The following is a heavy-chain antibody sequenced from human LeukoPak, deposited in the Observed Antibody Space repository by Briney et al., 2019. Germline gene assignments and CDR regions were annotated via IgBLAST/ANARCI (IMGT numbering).Heavy chain of an antibody. CDR2: IKSKTDGGTT. J-gene: IGHJ4*02. D-gene: IGHD1-26*01. CDR1: GFAFSDAW. CDR3: TADMPTSSRASDY. Sequence: GGSLRLSCAASGFAFSDAWMSWVRQAPGMGLEWVGRIKSKTDGGTTDYAAPVKGRFTISRDDSNTMLYLQINSLKTHDTAVYYCTADMPTSSRASDYWGQGTLVTVSS. V-gene: IGHV3-15*01.